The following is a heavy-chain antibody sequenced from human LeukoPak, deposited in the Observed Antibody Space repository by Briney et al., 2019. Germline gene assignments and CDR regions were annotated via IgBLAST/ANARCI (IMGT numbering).Heavy chain of an antibody. D-gene: IGHD3-10*01. CDR2: ISGSGGST. J-gene: IGHJ4*02. V-gene: IGHV3-23*01. CDR3: AKARNYYYGSGSYVDY. Sequence: GGSLRLSCAASGFTFSSYAMSWVRQAPGKGLEWVSAISGSGGSTYYADSVKGRLTISRDNSKNTLYLQMNSLRAEDTAVYYCAKARNYYYGSGSYVDYWGQGTLVTVSS. CDR1: GFTFSSYA.